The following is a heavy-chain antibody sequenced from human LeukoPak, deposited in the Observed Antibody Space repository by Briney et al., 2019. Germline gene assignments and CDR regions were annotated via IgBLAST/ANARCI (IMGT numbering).Heavy chain of an antibody. J-gene: IGHJ4*02. Sequence: PGGSLRLSCAASGFTFSSYGMHWVRQAPGKGLEWVAVIWYDGSNKYYADSVKGRFTISRDNSKNTLYLQMNSLRAEDTAVYYCARGPYSSSCYDYWGQGTLVTVSS. D-gene: IGHD6-6*01. V-gene: IGHV3-33*01. CDR1: GFTFSSYG. CDR3: ARGPYSSSCYDY. CDR2: IWYDGSNK.